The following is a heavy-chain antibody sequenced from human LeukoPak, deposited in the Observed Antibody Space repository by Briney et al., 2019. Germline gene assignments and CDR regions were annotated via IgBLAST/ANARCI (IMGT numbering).Heavy chain of an antibody. Sequence: GGSLRLSCAASGFTFDDCAMHWVRQAPGKGLEWVSGISWNSGSIGYADSVKGRFTISRDNAKNSLYLQMNSLRAEDTALYYCAKDSGGLYCSGGSCYYYDYWGQGTLVTVSS. CDR2: ISWNSGSI. CDR1: GFTFDDCA. J-gene: IGHJ4*02. CDR3: AKDSGGLYCSGGSCYYYDY. D-gene: IGHD2-15*01. V-gene: IGHV3-9*01.